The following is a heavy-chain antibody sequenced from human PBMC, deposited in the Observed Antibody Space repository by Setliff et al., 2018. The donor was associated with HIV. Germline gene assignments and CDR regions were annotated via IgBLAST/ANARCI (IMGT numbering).Heavy chain of an antibody. CDR1: GFSFRSYA. V-gene: IGHV3-30*02. CDR3: AKQTVSSSWSNWFDP. CDR2: IRYDGSNK. Sequence: GGSLRLSCAASGFSFRSYAVSWVRQAPGKGLEWVAFIRYDGSNKYYADSVKGRFTISRDNSKNTLYLQMNSLRAEDTAVYYCAKQTVSSSWSNWFDPWGQGTLVTVSS. J-gene: IGHJ5*02. D-gene: IGHD6-13*01.